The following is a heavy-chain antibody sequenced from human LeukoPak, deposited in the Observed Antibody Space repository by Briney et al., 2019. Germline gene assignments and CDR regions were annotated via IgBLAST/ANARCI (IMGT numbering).Heavy chain of an antibody. D-gene: IGHD4-11*01. Sequence: VGSLRLSCAASGFTFSNYHMNWVRQAPGKGLEWISYITTSSSTIFYADSVKGRFAISRDNAKNSLYLQMNSLRAEDTAVYYCARVWQDYSNVDYSGQGTLVTVSS. CDR3: ARVWQDYSNVDY. CDR2: ITTSSSTI. J-gene: IGHJ4*01. CDR1: GFTFSNYH. V-gene: IGHV3-48*04.